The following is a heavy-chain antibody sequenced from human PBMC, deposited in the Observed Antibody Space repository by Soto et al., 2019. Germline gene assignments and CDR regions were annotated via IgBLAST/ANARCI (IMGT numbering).Heavy chain of an antibody. V-gene: IGHV4-39*01. Sequence: SETLSLTCTVSGGSFTSTNYFWGWIRQPPGKGLEWIGCMYYNGNTFYSPSLKSRVTMSVDTSKRQFSLDLSSVTAADTAMYYCAGLQIYDSRAAPTPIFHPWGLGAMVTVSS. J-gene: IGHJ1*01. CDR3: AGLQIYDSRAAPTPIFHP. D-gene: IGHD3-22*01. CDR2: MYYNGNT. CDR1: GGSFTSTNYF.